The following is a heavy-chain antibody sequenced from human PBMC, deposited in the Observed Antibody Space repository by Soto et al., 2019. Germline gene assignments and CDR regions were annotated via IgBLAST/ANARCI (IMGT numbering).Heavy chain of an antibody. CDR2: IKSIRDGGTT. CDR1: GLTISDAW. J-gene: IGHJ4*01. Sequence: WGFLRLPSTASGLTISDAWVNRLLQAPGMGLEWVGRIKSIRDGGTTDFAAPVKARFAISRDDSKNMVYLQINSLNTEDTAVYYCSTDSHFSSVFVRHDYWGNGTLVTVSS. CDR3: STDSHFSSVFVRHDY. D-gene: IGHD3-10*01. V-gene: IGHV3-15*07.